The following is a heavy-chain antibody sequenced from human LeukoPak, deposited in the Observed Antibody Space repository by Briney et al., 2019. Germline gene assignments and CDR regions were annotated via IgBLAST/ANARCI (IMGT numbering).Heavy chain of an antibody. CDR1: GYTFTGYY. V-gene: IGHV1-46*01. CDR3: ARGGFCSGGSCYIIDP. CDR2: INPSGGST. D-gene: IGHD2-15*01. J-gene: IGHJ5*02. Sequence: ASVKVSCKASGYTFTGYYMHWVRQAPGQGLEWMGIINPSGGSTSYAQKFQGRVTMTRDTSTSTVYMELSSLRSEDTAVYYCARGGFCSGGSCYIIDPWGQVTLVTVSS.